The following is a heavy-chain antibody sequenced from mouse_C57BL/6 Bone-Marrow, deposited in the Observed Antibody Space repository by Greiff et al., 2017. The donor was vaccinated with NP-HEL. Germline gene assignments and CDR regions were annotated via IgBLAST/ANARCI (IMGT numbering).Heavy chain of an antibody. J-gene: IGHJ4*01. CDR1: GYSFTGYY. Sequence: EVQLQQSGPELVKPGASVKISCKASGYSFTGYYMNWVKQSPEKSLEWIGEINPSTGGTTYNQKFKAKATLTVDKSSSTAYMQLKSLTSEDSAVYYCARGILYYAMDYWGQGTSVTVSS. CDR3: ARGILYYAMDY. CDR2: INPSTGGT. V-gene: IGHV1-42*01.